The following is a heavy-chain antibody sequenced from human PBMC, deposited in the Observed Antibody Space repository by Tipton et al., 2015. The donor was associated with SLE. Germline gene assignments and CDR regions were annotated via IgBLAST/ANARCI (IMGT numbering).Heavy chain of an antibody. J-gene: IGHJ4*02. V-gene: IGHV3-73*01. D-gene: IGHD2-2*02. Sequence: SLRLSCAASGFTFSGSAMHWVRQASGKGLEWVGRIRSKANSYATAYAASVKGRFTISRDDSKNTAYLQMNSLRAEDTAVYYCAKDTDFDYWGQGSLVTVSS. CDR3: AKDTDFDY. CDR2: IRSKANSYAT. CDR1: GFTFSGSA.